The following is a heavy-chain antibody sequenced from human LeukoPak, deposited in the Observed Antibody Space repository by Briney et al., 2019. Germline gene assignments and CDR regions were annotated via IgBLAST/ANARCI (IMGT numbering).Heavy chain of an antibody. J-gene: IGHJ4*02. V-gene: IGHV3-11*04. CDR2: ISSSGSTI. D-gene: IGHD6-19*01. Sequence: GGSLRLSCAASGFTFSDDYMSSIRQAPGKGLEWVSYISSSGSTIYYADSVKGRFTISRDNAKNSLYLQMNSLRAEDTAVYYCARADSSGCLDYWGQGTLVTVSS. CDR1: GFTFSDDY. CDR3: ARADSSGCLDY.